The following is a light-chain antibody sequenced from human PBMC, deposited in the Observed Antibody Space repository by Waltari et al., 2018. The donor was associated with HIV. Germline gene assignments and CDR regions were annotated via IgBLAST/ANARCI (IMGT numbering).Light chain of an antibody. J-gene: IGKJ4*01. CDR1: QDISDF. V-gene: IGKV1-9*01. CDR2: DAS. Sequence: DIQLTQSPSFLSASVGDRVTVACRASQDISDFLAWYQQKPGIAPRLLIYDASTLYTGVPSRCRGSGSGTEFTLTISSMQPEDFASYYCQQLQTFPRTFGGGTKV. CDR3: QQLQTFPRT.